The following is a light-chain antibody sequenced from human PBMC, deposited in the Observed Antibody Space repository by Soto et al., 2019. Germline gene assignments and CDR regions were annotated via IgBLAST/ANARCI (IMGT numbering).Light chain of an antibody. Sequence: ENILTQSPGTLSLSPGERATLSCRASQSVGSTYLGWYQQKPGQAPRLLIYDASSRATGIPDRFSGSVSGTDFTLTISRLEPEDLAVYYCQQYVSSPYSFGQGTKLEIK. CDR2: DAS. J-gene: IGKJ2*01. CDR1: QSVGSTY. CDR3: QQYVSSPYS. V-gene: IGKV3-20*01.